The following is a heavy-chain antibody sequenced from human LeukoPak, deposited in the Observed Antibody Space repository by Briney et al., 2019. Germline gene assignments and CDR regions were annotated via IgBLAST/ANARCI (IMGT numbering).Heavy chain of an antibody. Sequence: SQTLSLTCTVSGGSISSGDYYWSWIRQPPGKGLEWIGYIYYSGSTYYNPSLKSRATISVDTSKNQFSLKLSSVTAADTAVYYCARAHYYDSSGLSFDPWGQGTLVTVSS. CDR1: GGSISSGDYY. CDR3: ARAHYYDSSGLSFDP. D-gene: IGHD3-22*01. V-gene: IGHV4-30-4*01. J-gene: IGHJ5*02. CDR2: IYYSGST.